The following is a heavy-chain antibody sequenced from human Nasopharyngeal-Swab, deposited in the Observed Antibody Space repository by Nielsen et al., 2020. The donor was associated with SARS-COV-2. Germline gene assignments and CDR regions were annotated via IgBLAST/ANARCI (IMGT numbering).Heavy chain of an antibody. Sequence: WVRQARGQGLEWMGRINPNSGGTNYAQKFQGRVTMTRDTSISTAYMELSRLRSDDTAVYYCARVGPSGYYYGMDVWGQGTTVTVSS. J-gene: IGHJ6*02. D-gene: IGHD6-25*01. V-gene: IGHV1-2*06. CDR2: INPNSGGT. CDR3: ARVGPSGYYYGMDV.